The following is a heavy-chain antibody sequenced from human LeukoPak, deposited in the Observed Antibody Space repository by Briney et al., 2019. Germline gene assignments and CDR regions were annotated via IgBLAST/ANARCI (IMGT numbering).Heavy chain of an antibody. D-gene: IGHD4-23*01. Sequence: GGSLRLSCAASGFTFSNYWMSWVRQAPGKGLEWVSVIYSGGSTYYADSVKGRFTISRDNSKNTLYLQMNSLRAEDTAVYYCAKLGGNVGFWGQGTLVTVSS. V-gene: IGHV3-53*01. CDR2: IYSGGST. CDR1: GFTFSNYW. J-gene: IGHJ4*02. CDR3: AKLGGNVGF.